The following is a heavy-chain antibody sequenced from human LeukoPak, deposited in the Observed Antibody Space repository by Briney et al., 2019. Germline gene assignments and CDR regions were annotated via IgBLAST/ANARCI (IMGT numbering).Heavy chain of an antibody. CDR2: IIPILGIA. V-gene: IGHV1-69*04. J-gene: IGHJ4*02. D-gene: IGHD5-18*01. CDR1: GGTFSSYA. CDR3: ARDRSSNTAMVHDFDY. Sequence: SVKVSCKASGGTFSSYAISWVRQAPGQGHEWMGRIIPILGIANYAQKFQGRVTITADKSTSTAYMELSSLRSEDTAVYYCARDRSSNTAMVHDFDYWGQGTLVTVSS.